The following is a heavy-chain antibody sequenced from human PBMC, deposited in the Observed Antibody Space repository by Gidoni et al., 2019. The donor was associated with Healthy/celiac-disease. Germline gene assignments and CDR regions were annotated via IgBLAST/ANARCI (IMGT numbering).Heavy chain of an antibody. V-gene: IGHV3-30-3*01. CDR2: ISDDGSKK. CDR3: ARDRSYYDSSGYYYVSYYFDY. Sequence: VQLGDSGGGVVQPGRSLRLSCAASAFTCSSYAMTWVRQAPGKGLEWVAVISDDGSKKYYADSVKGRFTISRDNSKNTLYLQMNSLRAEDTAVYYCARDRSYYDSSGYYYVSYYFDYWGQGTLVTVSS. J-gene: IGHJ4*02. D-gene: IGHD3-22*01. CDR1: AFTCSSYA.